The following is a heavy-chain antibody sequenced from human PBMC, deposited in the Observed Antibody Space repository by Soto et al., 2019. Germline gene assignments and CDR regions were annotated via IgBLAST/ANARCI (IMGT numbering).Heavy chain of an antibody. V-gene: IGHV3-7*01. CDR2: IKQDGSEK. D-gene: IGHD2-2*01. Sequence: GGSLRLSCAASGFTFSSYWMSWVRQAPGKGLEWVANIKQDGSEKDYVDSVKGRFTISRDNAKNSLYLQMNSLRAEDTAVYYCARVVSQLLMWSARYYYMDVWGKGTTVTVSS. CDR1: GFTFSSYW. J-gene: IGHJ6*03. CDR3: ARVVSQLLMWSARYYYMDV.